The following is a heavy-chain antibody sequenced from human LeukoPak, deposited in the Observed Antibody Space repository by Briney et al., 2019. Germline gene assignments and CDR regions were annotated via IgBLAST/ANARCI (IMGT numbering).Heavy chain of an antibody. J-gene: IGHJ4*02. CDR3: ARRAGEYSHPYDY. CDR1: GFTVSINS. V-gene: IGHV3-53*01. CDR2: IYSGGNT. D-gene: IGHD2/OR15-2a*01. Sequence: PGGSLRLSCTVSGFTVSINSMSWVRQAPGKGLEWVSFIYSGGNTHYSDSVKGRFTISRDNSKNTLYPRMNSLRAEDTAVYYCARRAGEYSHPYDYWGQGTLVTVSS.